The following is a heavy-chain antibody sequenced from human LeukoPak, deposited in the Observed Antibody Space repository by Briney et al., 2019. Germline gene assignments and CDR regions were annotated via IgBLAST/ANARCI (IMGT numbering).Heavy chain of an antibody. J-gene: IGHJ3*02. CDR2: IYSGGST. V-gene: IGHV3-53*01. CDR3: ARGGFYYDSSGYTDAFDI. CDR1: GFTVSSNY. Sequence: GGSLRLSCAASGFTVSSNYMNWVRQAPGKGLEWVSIIYSGGSTYYADSVKGRFTISRDNSKNTLYLQMNSLRAEDTAVYYCARGGFYYDSSGYTDAFDIWGQGTMVTVSS. D-gene: IGHD3-22*01.